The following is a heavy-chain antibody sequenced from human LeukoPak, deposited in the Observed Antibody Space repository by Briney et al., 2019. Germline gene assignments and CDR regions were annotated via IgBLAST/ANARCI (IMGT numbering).Heavy chain of an antibody. CDR2: IYWDDDK. V-gene: IGHV2-5*02. Sequence: SGPTLVNPTQTLTLTCTFSGFSLSTSGVGVGWIRQPPGKALEWLALIYWDDDKRYSPSLKSRLTIIKDTSKNQVVLTMTNMDPVDTTTYYCAHLSLTIYDYGMDVWGQGTTVTVSS. CDR3: AHLSLTIYDYGMDV. CDR1: GFSLSTSGVG. D-gene: IGHD1-1*01. J-gene: IGHJ6*02.